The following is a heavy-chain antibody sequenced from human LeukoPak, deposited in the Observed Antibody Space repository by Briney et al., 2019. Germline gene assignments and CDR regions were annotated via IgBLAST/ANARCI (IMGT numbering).Heavy chain of an antibody. CDR2: VSPPGGGT. J-gene: IGHJ4*02. Sequence: HPGGSLRLSCAASGFIFSNHGMNWVRQAPGKGLEWLSGVSPPGGGTYYADSVKGRFTISRDDSKNTLSLQMNSLRVEDTAVYYCARDLAWGAFDYWGQGTLVTVSS. D-gene: IGHD7-27*01. V-gene: IGHV3-23*01. CDR3: ARDLAWGAFDY. CDR1: GFIFSNHG.